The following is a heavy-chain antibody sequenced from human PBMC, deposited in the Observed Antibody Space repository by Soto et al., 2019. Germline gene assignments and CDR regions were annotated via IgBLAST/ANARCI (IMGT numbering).Heavy chain of an antibody. Sequence: SVKVSCKASGGTFSSYAISRVRQAPGQGLEWMGGIIPIFGTANYAQKFQGRVTITADESTSTAYMELSSLRSEDTAVYYCARSKSSMGSSWYPIYAFDIWGQGTMVTVSS. V-gene: IGHV1-69*13. D-gene: IGHD6-13*01. CDR1: GGTFSSYA. J-gene: IGHJ3*02. CDR2: IIPIFGTA. CDR3: ARSKSSMGSSWYPIYAFDI.